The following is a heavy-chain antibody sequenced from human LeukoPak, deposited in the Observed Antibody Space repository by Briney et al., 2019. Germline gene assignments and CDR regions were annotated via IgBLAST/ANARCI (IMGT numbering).Heavy chain of an antibody. CDR2: IIPIFGTA. CDR1: GGTFSSYA. Sequence: SVKVSCKASGGTFSSYAISWVRQAPGQGLEWMGGIIPIFGTANYAQKFQGRVTITADKSTSTAYMEPSSLRSEDTAVYYCANSGYCSSTSCHWSADFDYWGQGTLVTVSS. D-gene: IGHD2-2*01. V-gene: IGHV1-69*06. CDR3: ANSGYCSSTSCHWSADFDY. J-gene: IGHJ4*02.